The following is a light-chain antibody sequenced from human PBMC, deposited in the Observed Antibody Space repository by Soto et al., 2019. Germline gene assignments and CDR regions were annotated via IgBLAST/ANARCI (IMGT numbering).Light chain of an antibody. CDR1: QSISSW. CDR2: KAS. V-gene: IGKV1-5*03. CDR3: QKYTRYWT. Sequence: DIQMTQSPSTLSASVGDRVTITCRASQSISSWLAWYQQKPGKAPKLLIYKASSLESGVPSRFSGSGSGTEFTLTISSLQPDDFATYYCQKYTRYWTFGQGTKVDIK. J-gene: IGKJ1*01.